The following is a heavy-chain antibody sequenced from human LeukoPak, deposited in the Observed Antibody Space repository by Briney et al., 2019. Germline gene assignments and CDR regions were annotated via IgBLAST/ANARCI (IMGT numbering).Heavy chain of an antibody. J-gene: IGHJ4*02. D-gene: IGHD3-22*01. CDR3: AKPPYDSSGYYYFDY. V-gene: IGHV1-2*02. CDR1: GYTFTGYY. Sequence: ASVKVSCKASGYTFTGYYMHWVRQAPGQGLEWMGWINPNSGGTNYAQKFQGRVTMTGDTSISTAYMELSRLRSDDTAVYYCAKPPYDSSGYYYFDYWGQGTLVTVSS. CDR2: INPNSGGT.